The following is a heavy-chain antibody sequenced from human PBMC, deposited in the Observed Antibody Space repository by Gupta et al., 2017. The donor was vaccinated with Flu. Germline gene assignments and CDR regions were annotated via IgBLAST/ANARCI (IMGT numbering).Heavy chain of an antibody. D-gene: IGHD5-12*01. Sequence: EVQLVESGGVLVQPGGSLRRSCSASGFTFTSSWMTLVRQPQGKGLEWVANINQDGSVKNGVDSVKGRFTISRDNAKNSLYLHMNSLRAEDTAVYVCERDWAYIALDYWGQGTRVTVSS. CDR2: INQDGSVK. CDR1: GFTFTSSW. V-gene: IGHV3-7*01. CDR3: ERDWAYIALDY. J-gene: IGHJ4*02.